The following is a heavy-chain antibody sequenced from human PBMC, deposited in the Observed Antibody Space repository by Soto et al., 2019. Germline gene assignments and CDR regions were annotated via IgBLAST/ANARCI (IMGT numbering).Heavy chain of an antibody. CDR2: IYDSGNT. D-gene: IGHD2-21*01. CDR3: ASGLSCDKVDQ. Sequence: QVQLQESGPGLVKPSQSLSLTYTVSGGSISDGAYYWSWIRQPPGKGLEWIGHIYDSGNTYNNPSLKSRLTISVRTSKDHFALNLNSVTAADTAVYYCASGLSCDKVDQWGQGTLVTVSS. CDR1: GGSISDGAYY. J-gene: IGHJ4*02. V-gene: IGHV4-30-4*01.